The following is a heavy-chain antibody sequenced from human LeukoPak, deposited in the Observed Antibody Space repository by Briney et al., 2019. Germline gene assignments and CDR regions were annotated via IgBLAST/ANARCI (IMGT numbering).Heavy chain of an antibody. Sequence: SQTLSLTCTVSRGSISSGAYYWSWIRQYPGKGLEWIGYIHYSGSTYYSPSLKSRVTISVDTSKNQFSLKLSSVTAADTAVYYCARHSPIGSREFDYWGQGTLVTVSS. V-gene: IGHV4-30-4*08. CDR1: RGSISSGAYY. CDR2: IHYSGST. D-gene: IGHD1-26*01. J-gene: IGHJ4*02. CDR3: ARHSPIGSREFDY.